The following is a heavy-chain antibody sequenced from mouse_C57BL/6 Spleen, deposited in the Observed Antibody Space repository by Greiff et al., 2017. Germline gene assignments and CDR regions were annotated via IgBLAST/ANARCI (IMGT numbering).Heavy chain of an antibody. V-gene: IGHV1-69*01. CDR1: GYTFTSYW. Sequence: VQLQQPGAELVMPGASVKLSCKASGYTFTSYWMHWVKQRPGQGLEWIGEIDPSDSYTNYNQKFKGKSTLTVDKSSSTAYMQLSSLTSEDSAVYYCARGGTKVVADYWGQGTTLTVSS. J-gene: IGHJ2*01. CDR2: IDPSDSYT. CDR3: ARGGTKVVADY. D-gene: IGHD1-1*01.